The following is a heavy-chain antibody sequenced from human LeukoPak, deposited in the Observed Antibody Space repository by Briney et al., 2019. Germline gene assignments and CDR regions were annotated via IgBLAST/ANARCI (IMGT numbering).Heavy chain of an antibody. CDR1: GFAVSSNY. Sequence: GGSLRLSCAASGFAVSSNYMSWVRQAPGKGLEWVSVIYSGGSTYYADSVKGRFTISRDNSKNTLYLQMNSLRAEDTAVYYCARELAGSRYFQHWGQGTLVTVSS. J-gene: IGHJ1*01. V-gene: IGHV3-66*02. CDR3: ARELAGSRYFQH. D-gene: IGHD1-1*01. CDR2: IYSGGST.